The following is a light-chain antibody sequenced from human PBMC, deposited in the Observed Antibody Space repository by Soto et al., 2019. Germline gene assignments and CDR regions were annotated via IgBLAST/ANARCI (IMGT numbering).Light chain of an antibody. J-gene: IGLJ2*01. Sequence: QSALTQPPSASGSPGQSVTISCTGTSSDVGGSNFVSWFQQTPGKAPKLIIYEVNKRPSGVPDRFSGSKSGNTASLTVSGLQADDEADYYCNSYAGSNNFVVFGGGIRLTVL. V-gene: IGLV2-8*01. CDR2: EVN. CDR3: NSYAGSNNFVV. CDR1: SSDVGGSNF.